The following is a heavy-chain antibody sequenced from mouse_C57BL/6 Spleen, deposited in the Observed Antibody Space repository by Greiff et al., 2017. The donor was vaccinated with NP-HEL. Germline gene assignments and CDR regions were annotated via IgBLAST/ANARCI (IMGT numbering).Heavy chain of an antibody. D-gene: IGHD3-1*01. CDR2: INPSSGYT. Sequence: QVQLQQSGAELAKPGASVKLSCKASGYTFTSYWMHWVKQRPGQGLEWIGYINPSSGYTKYNQKFKDKATSTADKSSSTAYMQLSSLTYEDSAVYYCAKQLGPFYYFDYWGQGTTLTVSS. V-gene: IGHV1-7*01. CDR3: AKQLGPFYYFDY. CDR1: GYTFTSYW. J-gene: IGHJ2*01.